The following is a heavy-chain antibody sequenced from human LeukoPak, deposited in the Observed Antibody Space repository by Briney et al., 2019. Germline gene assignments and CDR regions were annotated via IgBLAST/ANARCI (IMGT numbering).Heavy chain of an antibody. Sequence: SQTLSLTCTVSGGSISSGGYYWSWIRQHPGKGLERIGYIYYSGSTYYNPSLKSRVTISVDTSKNQFSLKLSSVTAADTAVYYCALLRGYYYYYMDVWGKGTTVTVSS. CDR3: ALLRGYYYYYMDV. D-gene: IGHD3-22*01. CDR2: IYYSGST. CDR1: GGSISSGGYY. V-gene: IGHV4-31*03. J-gene: IGHJ6*03.